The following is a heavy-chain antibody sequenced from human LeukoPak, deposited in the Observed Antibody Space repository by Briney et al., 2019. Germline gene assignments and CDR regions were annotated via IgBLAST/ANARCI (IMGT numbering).Heavy chain of an antibody. V-gene: IGHV4-30-4*01. J-gene: IGHJ4*02. CDR2: ISYSEST. D-gene: IGHD3-22*01. CDR1: GASLSRGDYF. CDR3: ARVPHSGYYPLDY. Sequence: SQTLSLTCILSGASLSRGDYFWTSVRHPPGKGLEWNGYISYSESTYYNPSLKSRVTMSADTSKNHLSLRLSSVTVADTAVYYCARVPHSGYYPLDYWGPGTLVTVSS.